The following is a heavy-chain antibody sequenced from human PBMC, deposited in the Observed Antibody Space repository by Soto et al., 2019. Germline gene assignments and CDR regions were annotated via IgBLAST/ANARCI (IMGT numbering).Heavy chain of an antibody. CDR3: AKDSRYNFWSGPPGW. J-gene: IGHJ4*02. CDR1: GFTFSSYA. Sequence: GGSLRLSCAASGFTFSSYAMSWVRQAPGKGLECVSAISGSVGSTFYSDSVKGRFTISRDNSKNTLYVQMNSLRAEDTAVYYCAKDSRYNFWSGPPGWWGQGTLVTVSS. D-gene: IGHD3-3*01. V-gene: IGHV3-23*01. CDR2: ISGSVGST.